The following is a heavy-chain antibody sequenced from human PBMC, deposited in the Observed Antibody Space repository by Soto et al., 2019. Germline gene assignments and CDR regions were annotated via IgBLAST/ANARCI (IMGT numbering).Heavy chain of an antibody. V-gene: IGHV3-21*01. CDR2: ISSSSSYI. D-gene: IGHD6-13*01. Sequence: EVQLVESGGGLVKPGGSLRLSCAASGFTFSSYSMNWVRQAPGKGLEWVSSISSSSSYIYYADSVKGRFTISRDNAKNSLYLQMNSLRAEDTAVYYCARDHKAPYSSSWSGWFDPWGQGTLVTVSS. J-gene: IGHJ5*02. CDR1: GFTFSSYS. CDR3: ARDHKAPYSSSWSGWFDP.